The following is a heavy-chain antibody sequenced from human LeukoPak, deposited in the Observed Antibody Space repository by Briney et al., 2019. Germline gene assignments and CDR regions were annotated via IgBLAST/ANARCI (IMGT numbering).Heavy chain of an antibody. CDR1: GGSVSSYN. V-gene: IGHV4-59*02. CDR2: IYYSGST. CDR3: ARVRLSGSYLDAFDI. J-gene: IGHJ3*02. D-gene: IGHD1-26*01. Sequence: SETLSFTCTVSGGSVSSYNWNWLRQPPGGRQEGIGYIYYSGSTNYNPSLKSRVTISVDTSKNQFSLKLNSITTADTAVYYCARVRLSGSYLDAFDIWGQGTWSPSLQ.